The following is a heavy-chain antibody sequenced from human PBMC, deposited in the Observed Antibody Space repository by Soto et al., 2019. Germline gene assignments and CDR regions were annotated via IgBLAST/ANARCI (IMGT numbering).Heavy chain of an antibody. Sequence: QVQLVESGGGVVQPGRSLRLSCAASGFSFSSYGMHWLRQAAVKGLEWVAVISYDGSNKYYADSVRGRFTISRDNSKNTLYMQMNSLRPEDTAVFYCAKERMEQYQLLPFFDYWGQGTLVTVSS. V-gene: IGHV3-30*18. CDR1: GFSFSSYG. CDR3: AKERMEQYQLLPFFDY. D-gene: IGHD2-2*01. J-gene: IGHJ4*02. CDR2: ISYDGSNK.